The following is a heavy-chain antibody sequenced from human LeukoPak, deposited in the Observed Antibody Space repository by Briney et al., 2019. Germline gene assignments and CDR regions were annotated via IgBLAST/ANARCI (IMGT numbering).Heavy chain of an antibody. CDR3: TRVILERTYYYDSSGYPDY. CDR1: GFTFSSYN. CDR2: ISSSSSYI. V-gene: IGHV3-21*03. D-gene: IGHD3-22*01. Sequence: GGSLRLSCAASGFTFSSYNMNWVRQAPGKGLEWVSSISSSSSYIYCADSVRGRFTISRDNAKNSLYLQMSSLRAEDTAVYYCTRVILERTYYYDSSGYPDYWGQGTLVTVSS. J-gene: IGHJ4*02.